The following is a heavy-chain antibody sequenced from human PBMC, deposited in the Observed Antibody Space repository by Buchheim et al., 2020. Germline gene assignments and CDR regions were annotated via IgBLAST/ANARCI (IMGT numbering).Heavy chain of an antibody. Sequence: EVQLLESGGGFVQPGGSLKLSCAASGFTFSHYAMHWVSQGPGKGLGWVSLISGSGGSTYSAASVRGRFSISRDNSKNTLYLQMNSLRAEDTAVYYCAKSHMSVADIFDFWGQGTL. CDR2: ISGSGGST. CDR3: AKSHMSVADIFDF. V-gene: IGHV3-23*01. D-gene: IGHD6-19*01. CDR1: GFTFSHYA. J-gene: IGHJ4*02.